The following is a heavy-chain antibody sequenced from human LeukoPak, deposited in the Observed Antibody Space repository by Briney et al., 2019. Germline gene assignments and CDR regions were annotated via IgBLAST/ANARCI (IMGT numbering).Heavy chain of an antibody. J-gene: IGHJ6*02. Sequence: PGGSLRLSCAASGFTFSSYAMSWVRQAPGKGLEWVANMRKDGSEKYYVDSVKGRFTISRDNAKNSLYLQMNSLRAEDTAVYYCARDAQTFGELSHYYYYYGMDVWGQGTTVTVSS. V-gene: IGHV3-7*01. CDR3: ARDAQTFGELSHYYYYYGMDV. CDR2: MRKDGSEK. CDR1: GFTFSSYA. D-gene: IGHD3-10*01.